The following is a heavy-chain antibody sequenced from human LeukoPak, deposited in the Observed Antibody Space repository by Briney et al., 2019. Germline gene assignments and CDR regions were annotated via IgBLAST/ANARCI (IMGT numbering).Heavy chain of an antibody. Sequence: PGGSLGLSCAASGFTFSSYSMNWVRQAPGKGLEWVSSISSSSSYIYYADSVKGRFTISRDNAKNSLYLQMNSLRAEDTAVYYCARSRWEVIILSNWFDPWGQGTLVTVSS. V-gene: IGHV3-21*01. CDR3: ARSRWEVIILSNWFDP. CDR1: GFTFSSYS. CDR2: ISSSSSYI. D-gene: IGHD3-3*01. J-gene: IGHJ5*02.